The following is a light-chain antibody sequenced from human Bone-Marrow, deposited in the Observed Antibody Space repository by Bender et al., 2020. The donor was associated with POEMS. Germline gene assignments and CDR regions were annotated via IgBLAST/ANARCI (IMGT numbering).Light chain of an antibody. Sequence: SSELTQSPSLSVSPGQTARITCSGDPLSKQYAYWYQQRPGQAPVLVIFKDNKRASGIPERFSGSSSGTAVTLTISGVQAEDEADYYCQSTDSSGTYVGFGGGTKLTVL. V-gene: IGLV3-25*03. CDR3: QSTDSSGTYVG. CDR2: KDN. CDR1: PLSKQY. J-gene: IGLJ2*01.